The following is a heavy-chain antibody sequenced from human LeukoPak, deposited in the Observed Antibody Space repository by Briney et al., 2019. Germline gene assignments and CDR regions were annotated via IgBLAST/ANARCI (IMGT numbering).Heavy chain of an antibody. CDR1: GFTFSSYS. J-gene: IGHJ4*02. V-gene: IGHV3-48*01. D-gene: IGHD6-13*01. CDR3: ARGIQDSSSWPIDY. Sequence: GGSLRLSCAASGFTFSSYSMNWVRQAPGKGLEWVSYISSSSSTIYYADSVKGRFTISRDNAKNSLYLQMNSLRADDTAVYYCARGIQDSSSWPIDYWGQGTLVTVSS. CDR2: ISSSSSTI.